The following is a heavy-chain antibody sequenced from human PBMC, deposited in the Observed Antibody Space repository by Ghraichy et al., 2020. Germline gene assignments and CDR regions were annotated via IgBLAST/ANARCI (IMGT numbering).Heavy chain of an antibody. V-gene: IGHV4-34*01. CDR2: INHSGST. D-gene: IGHD1-26*01. Sequence: GSLRLSCAVYGGSFSGYYWSWIRQPPGKGLEWIGEINHSGSTNYNPSLKSRVTISVDTSKNQFSLKLSSVTAADTAVYYCARGNSDDTEWELLGFQHWGQGTLVTVSS. CDR3: ARGNSDDTEWELLGFQH. CDR1: GGSFSGYY. J-gene: IGHJ1*01.